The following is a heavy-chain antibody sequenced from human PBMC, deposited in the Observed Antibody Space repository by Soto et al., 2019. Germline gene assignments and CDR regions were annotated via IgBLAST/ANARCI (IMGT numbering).Heavy chain of an antibody. J-gene: IGHJ4*02. CDR3: AREGRSRTYYYDY. Sequence: QVQLVESGGGVVQPGRSLRLSCVASGFTFSSYAMHWVRQAPGKGLEWVAVISYDGSNKYYADSVKGRFTISRDNSKNTLYLQMNSLRAEDTAVYYCAREGRSRTYYYDYWGQGTLVTVSS. CDR1: GFTFSSYA. CDR2: ISYDGSNK. V-gene: IGHV3-30-3*01.